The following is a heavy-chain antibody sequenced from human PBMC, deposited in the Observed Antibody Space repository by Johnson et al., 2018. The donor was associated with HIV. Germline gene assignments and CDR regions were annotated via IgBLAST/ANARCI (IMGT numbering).Heavy chain of an antibody. CDR3: AKEYNFWSGYPDDAFDI. J-gene: IGHJ3*02. CDR1: GFTFSNYG. CDR2: IRYDGSNK. Sequence: VQLVESGGGVVQPGGSLRLSCAASGFTFSNYGIHWVRQAPGKGLEWVAFIRYDGSNKYYVDSVKGRFTISRDNSKNTLYLQMNSLRAEDTALYYCAKEYNFWSGYPDDAFDIWGQGTMVTVSS. D-gene: IGHD3-3*01. V-gene: IGHV3-30*02.